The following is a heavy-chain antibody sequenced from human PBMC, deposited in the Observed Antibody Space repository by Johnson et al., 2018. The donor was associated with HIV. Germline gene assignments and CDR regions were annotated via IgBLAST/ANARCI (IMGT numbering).Heavy chain of an antibody. V-gene: IGHV3-30*03. CDR2: ISYDGSNK. Sequence: VQLVESGGGVVQPGRSLRLSCAASGFTFSSYGMNWVRQAPGKGLEWVAVISYDGSNKYYADSVKGRFTISRDNSKNTLYLQMNSLRPEDTAAYYCATIAAHGAAFDIWGQGTVVTVSS. CDR3: ATIAAHGAAFDI. J-gene: IGHJ3*02. CDR1: GFTFSSYG. D-gene: IGHD6-25*01.